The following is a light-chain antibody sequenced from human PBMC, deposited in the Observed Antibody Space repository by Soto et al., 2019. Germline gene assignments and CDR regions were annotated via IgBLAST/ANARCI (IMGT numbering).Light chain of an antibody. Sequence: QSVLTQPPSVSGAPGQRVTISCTGSSSNFGAGYDVHWYQQLPGTAPKILIYGNTNRPSGVPDRFSGSKSGTSASLAITGLQAEYEAHYCQSYGSGLSALVFGGGTKLTVL. CDR3: QSYGSGLSALV. V-gene: IGLV1-40*01. J-gene: IGLJ2*01. CDR1: SSNFGAGYD. CDR2: GNT.